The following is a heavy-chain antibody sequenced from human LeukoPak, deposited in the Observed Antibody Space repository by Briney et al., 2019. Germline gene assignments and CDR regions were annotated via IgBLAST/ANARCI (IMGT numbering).Heavy chain of an antibody. V-gene: IGHV3-21*01. CDR1: GFTFTSYS. CDR3: ARDTTSVVPAAMSY. J-gene: IGHJ4*02. CDR2: ISSSSSYI. Sequence: GGSLRLSCAASGFTFTSYSMNWVRQAPGKGLEWVSSISSSSSYIYYADSVKGRFTVSRDNAKSSLYLQMNSLRAEDTAVYYCARDTTSVVPAAMSYWGQGTLVTVSS. D-gene: IGHD2-2*01.